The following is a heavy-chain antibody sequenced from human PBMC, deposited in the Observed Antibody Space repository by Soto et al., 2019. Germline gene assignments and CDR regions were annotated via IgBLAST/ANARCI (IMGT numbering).Heavy chain of an antibody. CDR3: VYSPGYSYASY. D-gene: IGHD5-18*01. CDR1: GFTFSDYY. Sequence: PGGSLRLSCAASGFTFSDYYMSWIRQAPGKGLEWVSYISSSSSYTNYADSVKSRLTITKDTSKNQVVLTMTNMDPVDTATYYCVYSPGYSYASYWGQGALVTVSS. V-gene: IGHV3-11*03. J-gene: IGHJ4*02. CDR2: ISSSSSYT.